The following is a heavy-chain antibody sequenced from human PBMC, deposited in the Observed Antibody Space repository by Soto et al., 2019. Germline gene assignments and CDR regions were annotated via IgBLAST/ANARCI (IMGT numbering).Heavy chain of an antibody. CDR2: INPKSGGT. D-gene: IGHD2-8*01. CDR1: GYSFTDYH. V-gene: IGHV1-2*04. J-gene: IGHJ6*02. CDR3: ARGDSTDCSNGVCSFFYNHGMDV. Sequence: ASVKVSCKASGYSFTDYHIHWGRQAPGQGLEWLGRINPKSGGTSTAQKFQGWVTMTTDTSISTASMELTRLTSDDTAIYYCARGDSTDCSNGVCSFFYNHGMDVWGQGTTVTVSS.